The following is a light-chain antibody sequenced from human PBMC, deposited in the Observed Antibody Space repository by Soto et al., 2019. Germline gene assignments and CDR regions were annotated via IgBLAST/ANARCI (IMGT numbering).Light chain of an antibody. V-gene: IGKV1-5*01. Sequence: DIQMTQSPSTLSASVGDRVTITCRASETISSWLAWYQQRPGKAPNVLIYDASSLESGVPSRFSGSGSGTEFTLTISSLQPDDFATYYCQQYNTYPLTFGGGTKV. CDR3: QQYNTYPLT. J-gene: IGKJ4*01. CDR1: ETISSW. CDR2: DAS.